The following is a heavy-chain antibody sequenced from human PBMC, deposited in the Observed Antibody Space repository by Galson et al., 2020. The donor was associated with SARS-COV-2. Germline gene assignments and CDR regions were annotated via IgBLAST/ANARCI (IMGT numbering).Heavy chain of an antibody. J-gene: IGHJ6*02. V-gene: IGHV3-30*18. CDR3: AKDQIAVAGHYYYGMDV. CDR2: ISYDGSNK. Sequence: GGSLRLSCAASGFTFSSYGMHWVRQAPGKGLEWVAVISYDGSNKYYADSVKGRFTISRDNSKNTLYLQMNSLRAEDTAVYYCAKDQIAVAGHYYYGMDVWGQGTTVTVSS. CDR1: GFTFSSYG. D-gene: IGHD6-19*01.